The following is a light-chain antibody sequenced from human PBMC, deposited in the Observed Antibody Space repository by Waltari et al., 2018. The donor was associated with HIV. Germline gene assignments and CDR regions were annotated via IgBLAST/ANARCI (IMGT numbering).Light chain of an antibody. Sequence: DIQMTQSPSTLSASVGDRVTITCRASQSIGIWLAWYQQKPGKAPNLLIYRASSLQSGVPSRFSGSGSGTDFTLTITSLQPDDFATFYCQQYDTYPLTFGGGTRVESK. CDR1: QSIGIW. CDR3: QQYDTYPLT. CDR2: RAS. V-gene: IGKV1-5*03. J-gene: IGKJ4*01.